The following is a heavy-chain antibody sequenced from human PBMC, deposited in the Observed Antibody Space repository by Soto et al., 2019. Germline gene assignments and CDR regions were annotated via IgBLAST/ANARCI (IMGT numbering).Heavy chain of an antibody. Sequence: GGSLRLSCAASGFTFSSYSMNWVRQAPGKGLEWVSSISSSSSYIYYADSVKGRFTISRDNAKNSLYLQMNSLRAEDTAVYYCAREQLGYDAFDIWGQGTMVTVSS. V-gene: IGHV3-21*01. CDR3: AREQLGYDAFDI. D-gene: IGHD3-16*01. CDR2: ISSSSSYI. J-gene: IGHJ3*02. CDR1: GFTFSSYS.